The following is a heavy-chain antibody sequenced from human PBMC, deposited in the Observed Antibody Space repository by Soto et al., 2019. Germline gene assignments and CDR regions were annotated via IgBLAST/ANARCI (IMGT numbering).Heavy chain of an antibody. J-gene: IGHJ5*02. Sequence: EVQLLESGGGLVQPGGSLRLSCAASGFTFSNYAMSWARQAPGKGLEWVSTISPSGANTYYVDSLKGRFTISRDNSKNTLDLQMNSLRAEDTAVYYCAKGAARNNWFDPWGQGTLVTVSS. V-gene: IGHV3-23*01. D-gene: IGHD6-13*01. CDR2: ISPSGANT. CDR3: AKGAARNNWFDP. CDR1: GFTFSNYA.